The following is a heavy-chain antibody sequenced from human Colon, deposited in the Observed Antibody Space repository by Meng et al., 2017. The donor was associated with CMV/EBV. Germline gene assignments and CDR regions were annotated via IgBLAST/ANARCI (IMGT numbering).Heavy chain of an antibody. D-gene: IGHD5-12*01. CDR2: TYTNGYT. J-gene: IGHJ4*02. V-gene: IGHV3-53*01. CDR1: GFAVSSDY. CDR3: ARVKTGYRGYLFDY. Sequence: GESLKISCAVSGFAVSSDYMTWVRQAPGKGLEWVSVTYTNGYTDHADSVRGRFTVSRDNFKNMVFLQMNSLRAEDTAIYYCARVKTGYRGYLFDYWGQGTLVTVSS.